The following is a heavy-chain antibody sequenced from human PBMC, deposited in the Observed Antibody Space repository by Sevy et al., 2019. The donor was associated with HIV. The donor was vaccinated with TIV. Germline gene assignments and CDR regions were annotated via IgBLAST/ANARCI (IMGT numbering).Heavy chain of an antibody. CDR3: ATAPSGSDAFDI. J-gene: IGHJ3*02. Sequence: ASVKVSCKVSGYTLTELSMHWVRQAPGKGLEWMEGFDPEDGETIYAQKFQGRVTMTEDTSTDTAYMELSSLRSEDTAVYYCATAPSGSDAFDIWGQGTMVTVSS. CDR1: GYTLTELS. V-gene: IGHV1-24*01. CDR2: FDPEDGET. D-gene: IGHD1-26*01.